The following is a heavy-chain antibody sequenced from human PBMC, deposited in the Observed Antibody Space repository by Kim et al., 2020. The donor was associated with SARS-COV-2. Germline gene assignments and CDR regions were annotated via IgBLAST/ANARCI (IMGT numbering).Heavy chain of an antibody. V-gene: IGHV3-21*01. D-gene: IGHD5-18*01. Sequence: GGSLRLSCAASGFSFSNSNMNWVRQTPGKGLEWVSSISATGSYIYHADSIKGRFTISRDNAKNSVYLQMNSLRAEDTAVYYCARAQTWIPAPDFWGQGTLVTVSS. CDR1: GFSFSNSN. CDR2: ISATGSYI. CDR3: ARAQTWIPAPDF. J-gene: IGHJ4*02.